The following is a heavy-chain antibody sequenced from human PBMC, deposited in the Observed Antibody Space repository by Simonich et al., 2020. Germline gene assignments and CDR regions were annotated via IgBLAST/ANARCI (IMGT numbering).Heavy chain of an antibody. CDR3: AKDVAAAGTEYFQH. Sequence: EVQLVESGGGLVQPGRSLRLSCAASGFTFDDYAMHWVRQAQGNGMEWVSGIIWKSGSIGYADSVKGRFTISRDNAKNSLYLQMNSLRAEDTALYYCAKDVAAAGTEYFQHWGQGTLVTVSS. V-gene: IGHV3-9*01. CDR2: IIWKSGSI. CDR1: GFTFDDYA. D-gene: IGHD6-13*01. J-gene: IGHJ1*01.